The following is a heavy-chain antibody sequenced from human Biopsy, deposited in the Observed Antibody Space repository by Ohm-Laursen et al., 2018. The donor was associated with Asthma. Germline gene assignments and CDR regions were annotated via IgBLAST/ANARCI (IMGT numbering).Heavy chain of an antibody. J-gene: IGHJ6*02. CDR1: DYIFPRYY. Sequence: SSVKVSCNASDYIFPRYYISWVRQAPGQGLEWMGGIIPMYGVPKVAQKFQGRVTITADESTSTAYMEMSSLRSEDTAVYYCARVDAIMISGDFYFYSGFDLWGQGTTVRVSS. CDR2: IIPMYGVP. CDR3: ARVDAIMISGDFYFYSGFDL. V-gene: IGHV1-69*01. D-gene: IGHD3-16*01.